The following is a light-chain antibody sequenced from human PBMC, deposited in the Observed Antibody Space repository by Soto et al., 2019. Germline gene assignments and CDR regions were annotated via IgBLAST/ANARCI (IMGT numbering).Light chain of an antibody. CDR2: GNS. V-gene: IGLV1-40*01. CDR1: SSNIGAGYD. J-gene: IGLJ7*01. Sequence: QSVLTQPPSVSGAPGQRVTISCTGSSSNIGAGYDVHWYQQLPETAPKLLIYGNSNRPSGVPDRFSGSKSGTSASLAITGLQAEDEADYYCQSYDSSLSGSAVFGGGTQLTVL. CDR3: QSYDSSLSGSAV.